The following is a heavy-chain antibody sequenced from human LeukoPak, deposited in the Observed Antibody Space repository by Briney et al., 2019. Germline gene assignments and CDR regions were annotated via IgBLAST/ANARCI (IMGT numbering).Heavy chain of an antibody. CDR3: ARRNCSSTRCFVDY. CDR2: LYSGGDT. CDR1: GFIVSNTY. D-gene: IGHD2-2*01. J-gene: IGHJ4*02. V-gene: IGHV3-66*04. Sequence: PGGSLRLSCAASGFIVSNTYMSWVRQAPGKGLEWVSVLYSGGDTYYADSVKGRFTISRDNSKNTLYLQMNGLRAEDTAVYYCARRNCSSTRCFVDYWGQGTLVTVSS.